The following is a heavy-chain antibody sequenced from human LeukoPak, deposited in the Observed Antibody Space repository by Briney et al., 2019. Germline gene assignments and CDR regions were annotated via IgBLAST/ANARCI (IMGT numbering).Heavy chain of an antibody. CDR1: GYTFTSYG. D-gene: IGHD3-9*01. V-gene: IGHV1-18*01. Sequence: GGSVKVSCQASGYTFTSYGISWVRQAPGQGLEWMGWISAYNGNTNYAQKLQGRVTMTTDTSTSTAYMELRSLRSDDTAVYYCARDRAPYYDILTGYSPFDYWGQGTLVTVSS. J-gene: IGHJ4*02. CDR2: ISAYNGNT. CDR3: ARDRAPYYDILTGYSPFDY.